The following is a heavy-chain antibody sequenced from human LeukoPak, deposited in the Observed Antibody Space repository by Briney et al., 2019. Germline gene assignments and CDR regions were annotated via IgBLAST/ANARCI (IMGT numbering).Heavy chain of an antibody. V-gene: IGHV4-59*01. CDR2: ISYSGST. CDR3: AKYVWGSYPTFEDY. J-gene: IGHJ4*02. D-gene: IGHD3-16*02. Sequence: SETLSPTCTVSGGSISSYYWSWIRQPPGKGLEWIGYISYSGSTNCNPSLKSRVTISVDTSKNQFSLKLSSVTAADTAVYYCAKYVWGSYPTFEDYWGQGTLVTVSS. CDR1: GGSISSYY.